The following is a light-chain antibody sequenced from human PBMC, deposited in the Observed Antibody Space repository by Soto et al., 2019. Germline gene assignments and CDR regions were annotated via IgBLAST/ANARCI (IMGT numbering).Light chain of an antibody. CDR1: QSLLHSNGYNY. CDR2: LGS. CDR3: QQYNDWPPT. V-gene: IGKV2-28*01. J-gene: IGKJ1*01. Sequence: DIVMTQSPLSLPVTPGEPASISCRSSQSLLHSNGYNYLDWYLQKPGQSPQLLIYLGSNRASGVPDRFSGSGSGTDFTLKISRVEDEDSGVYSCQQYNDWPPTLGQGTKVDIK.